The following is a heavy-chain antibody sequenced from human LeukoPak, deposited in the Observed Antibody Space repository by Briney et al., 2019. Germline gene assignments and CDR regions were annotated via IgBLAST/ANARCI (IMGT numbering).Heavy chain of an antibody. CDR2: IYYSGSA. V-gene: IGHV4-59*08. CDR3: ASASIAARANWFDP. J-gene: IGHJ5*02. CDR1: GGSISSYY. D-gene: IGHD6-6*01. Sequence: SETLSLTCTVSGGSISSYYWSWIRQPPGKGLEWIGYIYYSGSANYSPSLKSRVTISVDTSKNQFSLKLSSVTAADTAVYYCASASIAARANWFDPWGQGTLVTVSS.